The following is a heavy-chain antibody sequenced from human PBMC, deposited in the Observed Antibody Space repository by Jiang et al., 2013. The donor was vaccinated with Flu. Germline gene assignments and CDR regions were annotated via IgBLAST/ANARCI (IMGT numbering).Heavy chain of an antibody. Sequence: ETLSLTCAVYGGSFSGYYWSWIRQPPGGAGVDWGNQSYGSTNYNPSLKSRVTISVDTSKKQFSLKVSSVTAADTAVYYCARGLLLSYNWFDPWGQGTLVTVSS. CDR1: GGSFSGYY. CDR2: QSYGST. CDR3: ARGLLLSYNWFDP. D-gene: IGHD2-15*01. J-gene: IGHJ5*02. V-gene: IGHV4-34*01.